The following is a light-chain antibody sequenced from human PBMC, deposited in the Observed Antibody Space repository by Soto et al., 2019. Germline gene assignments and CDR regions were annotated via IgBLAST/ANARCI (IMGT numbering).Light chain of an antibody. CDR3: QQSYRA. J-gene: IGKJ1*01. CDR1: QNIHSF. V-gene: IGKV1-39*01. Sequence: DIQMTQSPSSLAASVEEGVTITCRASQNIHSFLNWYQQKPGKAPQVLIYAASSLQSGVPSRFSGSGSGTDFTLTISSLQPEDFATYYCQQSYRAFGHGTQVDIK. CDR2: AAS.